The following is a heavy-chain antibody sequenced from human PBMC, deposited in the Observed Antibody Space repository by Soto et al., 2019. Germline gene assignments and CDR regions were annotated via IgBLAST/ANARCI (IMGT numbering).Heavy chain of an antibody. CDR1: GFTFSSYG. V-gene: IGHV3-33*01. Sequence: GGSLRLSFAASGFTFSSYGMHWVRQAPGKGLGGGAVIWYDGSKKKNADSVKGRFTISRDNSKNTLYLQMNSLRAEDTAVYYCARGSWSDAFDIWGQGTMVTVSS. CDR2: IWYDGSKK. D-gene: IGHD6-13*01. CDR3: ARGSWSDAFDI. J-gene: IGHJ3*02.